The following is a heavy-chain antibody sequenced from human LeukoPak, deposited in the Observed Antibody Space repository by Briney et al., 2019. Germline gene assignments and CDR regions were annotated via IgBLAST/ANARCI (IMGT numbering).Heavy chain of an antibody. J-gene: IGHJ4*02. Sequence: PGGSLRLSCAASGFTFSSYWMSWVRQAPGKGLEWVANIKQDGSEKYYVDSVKGRFTISRDNAKNSLYLQMNSLRAEDTAVYYCAREEGAIVLMVYASYYFDYWGQGTLVTVSS. CDR1: GFTFSSYW. CDR3: AREEGAIVLMVYASYYFDY. D-gene: IGHD2-8*01. CDR2: IKQDGSEK. V-gene: IGHV3-7*01.